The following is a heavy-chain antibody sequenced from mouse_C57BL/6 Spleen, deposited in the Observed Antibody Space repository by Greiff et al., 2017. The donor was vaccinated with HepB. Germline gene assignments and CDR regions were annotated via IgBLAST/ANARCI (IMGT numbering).Heavy chain of an antibody. CDR3: ARDAITTGYFDV. V-gene: IGHV3-6*01. Sequence: EVQLVESGPGLVKPSQSLSLTCSVTGYSITSGYYWNWIRQFPGNKLEWMGYISYDGSNNYNPSLKNRISITRDTSKNQFFLKLNSVTTEDTATYYCARDAITTGYFDVWGTGTTVTVSS. J-gene: IGHJ1*03. CDR1: GYSITSGYY. D-gene: IGHD1-2*01. CDR2: ISYDGSN.